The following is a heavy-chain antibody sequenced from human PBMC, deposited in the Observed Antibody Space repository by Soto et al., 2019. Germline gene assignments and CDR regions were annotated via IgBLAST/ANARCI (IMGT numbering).Heavy chain of an antibody. D-gene: IGHD1-1*01. CDR2: MNPNTGNS. J-gene: IGHJ4*02. Sequence: ASVKVSCKASGYTFTSYDIYWVRQATGQGLEWMGWMNPNTGNSGYAQKFQGRVTMTSDTSISTAHRELSSLKSEDTAVYYSARRAETNGWNGFGADKYYFDFWGREPWSPSPQ. CDR3: ARRAETNGWNGFGADKYYFDF. V-gene: IGHV1-8*01. CDR1: GYTFTSYD.